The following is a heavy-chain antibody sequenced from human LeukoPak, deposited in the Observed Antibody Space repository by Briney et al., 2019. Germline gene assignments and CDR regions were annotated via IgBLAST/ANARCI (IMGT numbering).Heavy chain of an antibody. CDR2: ISGSGGST. CDR1: GFTFSSYN. CDR3: AKVRGTAFDC. V-gene: IGHV3-23*01. Sequence: GGSLRLSCVASGFTFSSYNMNWVRQAPGKGLEWVSGISGSGGSTYYADSVKGRFTNSRDNSKNTLYLQMNSLRAEDTAAYYCAKVRGTAFDCWGQGTLVTVSS. D-gene: IGHD3-16*01. J-gene: IGHJ4*02.